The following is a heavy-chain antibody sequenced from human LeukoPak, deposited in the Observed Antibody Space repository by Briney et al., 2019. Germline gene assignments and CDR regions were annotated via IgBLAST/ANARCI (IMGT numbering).Heavy chain of an antibody. CDR2: IKPDGSDK. V-gene: IGHV3-7*01. Sequence: GGSLRLSCVASGFIFSSYPMSWIRQAPGKGLEWVANIKPDGSDKYYVDSVKGRFTISRDNAKNSLYLQMNSLRAEDTAVYYCASLSSIVATYWSQGTLVTVSS. CDR3: ASLSSIVATY. D-gene: IGHD5-12*01. CDR1: GFIFSSYP. J-gene: IGHJ4*02.